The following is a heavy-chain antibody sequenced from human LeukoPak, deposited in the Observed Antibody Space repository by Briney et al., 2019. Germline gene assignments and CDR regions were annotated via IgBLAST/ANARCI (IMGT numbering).Heavy chain of an antibody. D-gene: IGHD6-13*01. J-gene: IGHJ6*03. CDR2: INPNSGGT. CDR3: ARYPGGSSSWYNYYYYMDV. V-gene: IGHV1-2*02. CDR1: GYTFTGYY. Sequence: ASVKVSCKASGYTFTGYYMHWVRQAPGQGLEWMGWINPNSGGTNYAQKLQGRVTMTTDTSTSTAYMELRSLRSDDTAVYYCARYPGGSSSWYNYYYYMDVWGKGTTVTISS.